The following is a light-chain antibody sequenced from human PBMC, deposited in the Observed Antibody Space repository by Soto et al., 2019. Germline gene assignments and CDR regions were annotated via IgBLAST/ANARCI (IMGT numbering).Light chain of an antibody. CDR3: QQYYSTPPAYT. J-gene: IGKJ2*01. V-gene: IGKV4-1*01. Sequence: DIVMTQSPDSLAVSLGERATINCKSSQSVLYSSNNKNYLAWYQQKPGQPPKLLIYWASTRESGVPDRFSGSGSGTDFTLTISSLQAEDVAVYYGQQYYSTPPAYTFGQGTKLEIK. CDR2: WAS. CDR1: QSVLYSSNNKNY.